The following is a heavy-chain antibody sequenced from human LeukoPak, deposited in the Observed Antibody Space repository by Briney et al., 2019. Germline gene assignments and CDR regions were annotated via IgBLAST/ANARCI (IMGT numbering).Heavy chain of an antibody. Sequence: SETLSLTCAVYGGSFSGYYWSWIRQPPGKGLEWIGEINHSGSTNYNPSLKSRVTISVGTSKNQFSLKLSSVTAADTAVYYCARNVRLVRGAVDYWGQGTLVTVSS. CDR2: INHSGST. V-gene: IGHV4-34*01. CDR1: GGSFSGYY. D-gene: IGHD3-10*01. J-gene: IGHJ4*02. CDR3: ARNVRLVRGAVDY.